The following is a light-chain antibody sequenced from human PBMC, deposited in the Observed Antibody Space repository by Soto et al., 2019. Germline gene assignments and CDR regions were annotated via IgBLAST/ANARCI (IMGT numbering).Light chain of an antibody. Sequence: EIVMTQSPATLSVSPGERATLSFRASQSVSSNLAWYQQKPGQAPRLLIYGASIRATGIAARFSGSGSGTDFTLTISRLEPEDFAVYYCQQYGSSGTFGQGTKVDIK. J-gene: IGKJ1*01. CDR1: QSVSSN. V-gene: IGKV3-15*01. CDR2: GAS. CDR3: QQYGSSGT.